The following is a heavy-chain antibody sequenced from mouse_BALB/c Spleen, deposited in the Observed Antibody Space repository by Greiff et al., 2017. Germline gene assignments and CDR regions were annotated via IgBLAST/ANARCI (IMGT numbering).Heavy chain of an antibody. J-gene: IGHJ4*01. CDR1: GYSITSGYY. Sequence: ESGPGLVKPSQSLSLTCSVTGYSITSGYYWNWIRQFPGNKLEWMGYISYDGSNNYNPSLKNRISITRDTSKNQFFLKLNSVTTEDTATYYCAREGTTMITLYAMDYWGQGTSVTVSS. V-gene: IGHV3-6*02. CDR2: ISYDGSN. CDR3: AREGTTMITLYAMDY. D-gene: IGHD2-4*01.